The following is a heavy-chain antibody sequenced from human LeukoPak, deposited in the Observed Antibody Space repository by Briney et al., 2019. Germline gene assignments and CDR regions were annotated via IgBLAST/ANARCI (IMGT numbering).Heavy chain of an antibody. Sequence: GRSLRLSCAASGFTFSNYAMHWVRQAPGKGLEWVAVISYDGGNKYYADSVKGRFTISRDNSKNTLYLQMNSLRAEDTAVYYCTLVPAAIRIPKAHDYWGQGTLVTVSS. CDR3: TLVPAAIRIPKAHDY. CDR2: ISYDGGNK. J-gene: IGHJ4*02. CDR1: GFTFSNYA. D-gene: IGHD2-2*01. V-gene: IGHV3-30-3*01.